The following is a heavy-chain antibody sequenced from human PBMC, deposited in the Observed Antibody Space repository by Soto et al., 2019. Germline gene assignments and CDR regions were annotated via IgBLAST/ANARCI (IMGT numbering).Heavy chain of an antibody. J-gene: IGHJ5*02. CDR1: GYSFTDND. D-gene: IGHD3-10*01. V-gene: IGHV1-8*01. Sequence: ASVKVSCKASGYSFTDNDVSWVRQATGQGLEWMGWMNPGSGDTGYAQKFQGRVTMTRDISIATAYMELSSLRSDDTAIYYGARMKSFGSLTWLHPGGQETRATVP. CDR3: ARMKSFGSLTWLHP. CDR2: MNPGSGDT.